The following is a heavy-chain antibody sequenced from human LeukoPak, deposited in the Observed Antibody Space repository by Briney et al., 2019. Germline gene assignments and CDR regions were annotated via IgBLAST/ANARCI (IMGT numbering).Heavy chain of an antibody. CDR1: GGSISSYY. CDR2: IYYSGST. Sequence: SETLSLTCTVSGGSISSYYWSWIRQPPGKGLEWIGYIYYSGSTNYNPSLNSRVTISVDTSKNQFSLKLSSVTAADTAVYYCARVEWLRIDPWGQGTLVTVSS. D-gene: IGHD3-3*01. CDR3: ARVEWLRIDP. J-gene: IGHJ5*02. V-gene: IGHV4-59*01.